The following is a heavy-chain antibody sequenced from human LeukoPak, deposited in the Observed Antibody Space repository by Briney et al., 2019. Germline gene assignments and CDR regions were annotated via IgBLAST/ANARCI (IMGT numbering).Heavy chain of an antibody. V-gene: IGHV4-34*01. J-gene: IGHJ4*02. CDR2: INHSGST. CDR3: ARGWGYYDSSGYWVY. Sequence: PSETLSLTCAVYGGSFSGYYWSWIRQPPGKGLEWIGEINHSGSTNYNPSLKSRVTISVDTSKNQFSLKLSSVTAADTAVYYCARGWGYYDSSGYWVYWGQGTLVTVSS. D-gene: IGHD3-22*01. CDR1: GGSFSGYY.